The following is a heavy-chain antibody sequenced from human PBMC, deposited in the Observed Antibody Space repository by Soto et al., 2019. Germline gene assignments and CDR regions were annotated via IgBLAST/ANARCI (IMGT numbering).Heavy chain of an antibody. V-gene: IGHV3-30-3*01. CDR3: ARGELLRAAYYYGMDV. CDR2: ISYDGSNK. J-gene: IGHJ6*02. D-gene: IGHD1-26*01. Sequence: GGSLRLSCAASGFTFSIYAMHWVRHAPGKGLEWVAVISYDGSNKYYADSVKGRFTISRDNSKNTLYLQMNSLRAEDTAVYYCARGELLRAAYYYGMDVWGQGTTVTVSS. CDR1: GFTFSIYA.